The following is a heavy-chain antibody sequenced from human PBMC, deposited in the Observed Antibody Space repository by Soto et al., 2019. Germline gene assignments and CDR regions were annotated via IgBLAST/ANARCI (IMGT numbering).Heavy chain of an antibody. J-gene: IGHJ1*01. CDR1: GLSVRSYA. CDR2: ISAKGDST. Sequence: GSLRLSCAASGLSVRSYAVSVFFQAPGKGLEWVSSISAKGDSTFYSDSARGRFTISRDNSKNTLYLEMNTLRAEDAALYYCAKDLFGGSYQNSRAEYLQHWGRGTLVTVSS. D-gene: IGHD1-26*01. V-gene: IGHV3-23*01. CDR3: AKDLFGGSYQNSRAEYLQH.